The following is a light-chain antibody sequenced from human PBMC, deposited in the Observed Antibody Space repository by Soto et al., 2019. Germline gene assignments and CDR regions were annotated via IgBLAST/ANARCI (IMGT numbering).Light chain of an antibody. V-gene: IGKV3-20*01. Sequence: EIVMTQSPATVSVSPGERATLSCRASQSVSNDLAWYQQKPGQAPRLLIYGASSRATGIPDRFSGSGSGTDSTLTISRLEPEDFAVYYCQQYGSSPPITFGQGTRLEIK. J-gene: IGKJ5*01. CDR1: QSVSND. CDR2: GAS. CDR3: QQYGSSPPIT.